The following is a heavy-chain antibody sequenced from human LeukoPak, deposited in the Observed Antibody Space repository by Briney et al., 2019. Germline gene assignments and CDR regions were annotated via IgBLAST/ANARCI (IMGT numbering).Heavy chain of an antibody. Sequence: GRSLRLSCAASGFTFSSYAMLWVRQAPGKGLEWVAVISYDGSNKYYADSVKGRFTISRDNSKNTLYLQMNSLRAEDTAVYYRARVGWGTQTMYYYYGMDVWGQGTTVTVSS. D-gene: IGHD3-16*01. CDR2: ISYDGSNK. CDR3: ARVGWGTQTMYYYYGMDV. J-gene: IGHJ6*02. V-gene: IGHV3-30*04. CDR1: GFTFSSYA.